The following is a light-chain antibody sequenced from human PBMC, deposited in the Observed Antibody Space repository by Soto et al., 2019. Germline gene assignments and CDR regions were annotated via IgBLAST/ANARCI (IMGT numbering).Light chain of an antibody. Sequence: EIVMTQSPATLSVSPGERATLSCRASQSVSSNLAWYQQKPGQAPRLLIYAASTRATGIPARFGGSGSGTEFTLTISSLESEDFAVYSCQQYNNWPPWTFGQGTKVEIK. CDR1: QSVSSN. V-gene: IGKV3-15*01. J-gene: IGKJ1*01. CDR3: QQYNNWPPWT. CDR2: AAS.